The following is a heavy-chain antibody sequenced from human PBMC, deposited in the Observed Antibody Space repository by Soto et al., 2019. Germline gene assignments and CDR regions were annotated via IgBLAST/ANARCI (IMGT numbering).Heavy chain of an antibody. V-gene: IGHV1-46*01. CDR2: INPSGGST. Sequence: QVQPVQSGAEVKKPGASVKVSCKASGYTFTSYYMHWVRQAPGQGLEWMGIINPSGGSTSYAQKFQGRVTMTRDTSTSTVYMELSSLRSEDTAVYYCARAELTDYYYYYGMDVWGQGTTVTVSS. CDR1: GYTFTSYY. CDR3: ARAELTDYYYYYGMDV. J-gene: IGHJ6*02.